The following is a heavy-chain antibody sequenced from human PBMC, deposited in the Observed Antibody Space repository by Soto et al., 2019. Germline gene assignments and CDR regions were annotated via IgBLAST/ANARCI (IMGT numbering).Heavy chain of an antibody. D-gene: IGHD3-10*01. Sequence: PSETLSLTCTVSGGSISYYYWSWIRQPPGKGLEWIGYIYYSGTTNYNXXLKSXVTXXVXTSKXQFSLKLSSVTAAATAVYYCETGGSGSYNGTLGYWGQGTMVTVSS. CDR3: ETGGSGSYNGTLGY. J-gene: IGHJ4*02. V-gene: IGHV4-59*01. CDR2: IYYSGTT. CDR1: GGSISYYY.